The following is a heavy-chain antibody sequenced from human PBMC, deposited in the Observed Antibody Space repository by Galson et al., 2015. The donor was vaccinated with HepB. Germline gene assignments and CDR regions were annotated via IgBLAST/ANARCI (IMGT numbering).Heavy chain of an antibody. CDR1: GFSLSTSGMC. Sequence: PALVKPTQTLTLTCTFSGFSLSTSGMCVSWIRQPPGKALEWLARIDWDDDKFYSTSLKTRLIISKDTSKNQVVLTMTNMDPVDTATYYCARAQGIAAAGPFDYWGPGTLVTVSS. V-gene: IGHV2-70*17. CDR3: ARAQGIAAAGPFDY. D-gene: IGHD6-13*01. J-gene: IGHJ4*02. CDR2: IDWDDDK.